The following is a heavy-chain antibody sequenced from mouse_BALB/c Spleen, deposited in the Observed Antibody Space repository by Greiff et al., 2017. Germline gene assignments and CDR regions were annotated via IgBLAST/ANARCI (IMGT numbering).Heavy chain of an antibody. CDR1: GYSITSGYY. J-gene: IGHJ3*01. CDR3: ARTGTMAWFAY. Sequence: EVQLQQSGPGLVKPSQSLSLTCSVTGYSITSGYYWNWIRQFPGNKLEWMGYISYDGSNNYNPSLKNRISITRDTSKNQFFLKLNSVTTEDTATYYCARTGTMAWFAYWGQGTLVTVSA. D-gene: IGHD4-1*01. V-gene: IGHV3-6*02. CDR2: ISYDGSN.